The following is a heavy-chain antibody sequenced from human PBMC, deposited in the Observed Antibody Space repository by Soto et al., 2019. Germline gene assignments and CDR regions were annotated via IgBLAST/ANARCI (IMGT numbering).Heavy chain of an antibody. CDR1: GYTFTGYY. V-gene: IGHV1-2*04. CDR3: ARAPHFWSGYSGGYGMDV. Sequence: QVQLVQSGAEVKKPGASVKVSCKASGYTFTGYYMHWVRQAPGQGLEWMGWINANSGGTNYEQKFQGWVTMTRDTSISTAYMELSRPRSDDTAVYYCARAPHFWSGYSGGYGMDVWGQGTTVTVSS. J-gene: IGHJ6*02. D-gene: IGHD3-3*01. CDR2: INANSGGT.